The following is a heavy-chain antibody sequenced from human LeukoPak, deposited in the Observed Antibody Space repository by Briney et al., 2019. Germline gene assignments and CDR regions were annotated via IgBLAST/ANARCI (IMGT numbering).Heavy chain of an antibody. J-gene: IGHJ4*02. CDR1: GFTFSSYA. CDR3: AKGGSAHYDILTGSLC. D-gene: IGHD3-9*01. CDR2: ISGSGGST. Sequence: GGSLKLSRAASGFTFSSYAMSWVRQAPGKGLEWVSAISGSGGSTYYANSVKGRFTISRDNSKNTLYLQMNSLRAEDTAVYYCAKGGSAHYDILTGSLCWGQGTLVTVSS. V-gene: IGHV3-23*01.